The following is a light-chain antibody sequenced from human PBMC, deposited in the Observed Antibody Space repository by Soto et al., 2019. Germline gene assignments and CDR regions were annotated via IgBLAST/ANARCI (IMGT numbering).Light chain of an antibody. CDR1: QSVSSN. Sequence: EIVMTQSPATLSVSPGERATLSCRASQSVSSNLAWYQQKPGQAPRLLIYGASTRATGIPARFSGSGSGTEFTLTISSLQSEDFAVYYCQQYNNWPRTWTFGQGTRWTS. CDR3: QQYNNWPRTWT. J-gene: IGKJ1*01. CDR2: GAS. V-gene: IGKV3-15*01.